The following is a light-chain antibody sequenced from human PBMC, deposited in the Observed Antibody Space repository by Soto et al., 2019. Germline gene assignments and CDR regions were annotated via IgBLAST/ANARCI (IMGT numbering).Light chain of an antibody. J-gene: IGKJ4*01. V-gene: IGKV3-15*01. CDR2: VAS. CDR3: QQYNVWPLT. Sequence: EIVMTQSPATLSVSPGERATLSCRASQSVSSNLAWYQQKPGQTPKLLIYVASPSATSIPARFSGSGSATDFTLTISSLQSEDFAVYYCQQYNVWPLTFGGGTKVEFK. CDR1: QSVSSN.